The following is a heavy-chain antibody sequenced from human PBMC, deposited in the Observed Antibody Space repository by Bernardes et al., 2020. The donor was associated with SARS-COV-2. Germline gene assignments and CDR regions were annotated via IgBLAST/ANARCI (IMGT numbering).Heavy chain of an antibody. V-gene: IGHV1-2*04. J-gene: IGHJ4*02. CDR1: AYIFTAYY. CDR2: INPNSGAT. Sequence: ASVKVSCKASAYIFTAYYIHWVRQAPGQGLEWMGWINPNSGATKYAQKFQGWVTMTRDTSTSTAYLELSRLRSDATAVYYCATEHYFDSSGYYYPNPFDSLGQGTLVTVSS. CDR3: ATEHYFDSSGYYYPNPFDS. D-gene: IGHD3-22*01.